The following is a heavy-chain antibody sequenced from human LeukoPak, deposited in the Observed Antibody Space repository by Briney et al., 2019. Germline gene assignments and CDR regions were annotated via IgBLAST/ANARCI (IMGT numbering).Heavy chain of an antibody. J-gene: IGHJ3*02. Sequence: PSETLSLTCTVPGGSMINSHYWGWIRQSPGKGLEWIGSIYYSGSTYYNPSLKSRVTISVDTSKSQFSLELRSMTAADTAIYYCARNMTAVSRLDVFDIWGPGTMVTVSS. CDR1: GGSMINSHY. V-gene: IGHV4-39*01. D-gene: IGHD4-17*01. CDR3: ARNMTAVSRLDVFDI. CDR2: IYYSGST.